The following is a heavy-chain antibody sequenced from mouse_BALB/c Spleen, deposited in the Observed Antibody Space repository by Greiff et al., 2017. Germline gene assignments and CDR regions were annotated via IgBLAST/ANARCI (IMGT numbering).Heavy chain of an antibody. J-gene: IGHJ4*01. Sequence: EVQLVESGPSLVKPSQTLSLTCSVTGDSITSGYWNWIRKFPGNKLEYMGYISYSGSTYYNPSLKSRISITRDTSKNQYYLQLNSVTTDDTATYYCARYKKARGAMDYWGQGTSVTVSS. CDR1: GDSITSGY. CDR3: ARYKKARGAMDY. CDR2: ISYSGST. V-gene: IGHV3-8*02.